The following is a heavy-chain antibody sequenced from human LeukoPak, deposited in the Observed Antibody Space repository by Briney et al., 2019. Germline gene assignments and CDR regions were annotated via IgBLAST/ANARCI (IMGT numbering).Heavy chain of an antibody. CDR1: GNAFTTYA. V-gene: IGHV1-18*01. D-gene: IGHD1-7*01. CDR2: ISAYNGNT. Sequence: ASVKVSCKASGNAFTTYAINWVRQAPGQGLEWMGWISAYNGNTNYAQKLQGRVTMTTDTSTSTAYMELRSLRSDDTAVYYCARVNYEYYFDYWGQGTLVTVSS. CDR3: ARVNYEYYFDY. J-gene: IGHJ4*02.